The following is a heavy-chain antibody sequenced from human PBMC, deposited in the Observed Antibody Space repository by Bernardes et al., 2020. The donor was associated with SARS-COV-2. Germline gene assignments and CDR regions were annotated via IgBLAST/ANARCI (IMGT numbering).Heavy chain of an antibody. CDR1: GGSISSGGYY. Sequence: TLPLTCTVSGGSISSGGYYWSWIRQHPGKGLEWIGYIYYSGSTYYNPSLKSRVTISVDTSKNQFSLKLSSVTAADTAVYYCARDYGDYGYYYGMDVWGQGTTVTVSS. J-gene: IGHJ6*02. CDR3: ARDYGDYGYYYGMDV. CDR2: IYYSGST. D-gene: IGHD4-17*01. V-gene: IGHV4-31*03.